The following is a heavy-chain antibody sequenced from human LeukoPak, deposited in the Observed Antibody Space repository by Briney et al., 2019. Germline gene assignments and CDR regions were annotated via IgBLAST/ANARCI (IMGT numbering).Heavy chain of an antibody. Sequence: SETLSLTCTVSGGSISSSSYYWGWIRQPEGKGLEWIGSIYYSWSTYYHPSLKSRVTISVDTSKNQFSLRLSSVTAADTAVYYCARWVSTPRGYFDYWGQGTLVTVSS. CDR2: IYYSWST. D-gene: IGHD5/OR15-5a*01. J-gene: IGHJ4*02. V-gene: IGHV4-39*01. CDR3: ARWVSTPRGYFDY. CDR1: GGSISSSSYY.